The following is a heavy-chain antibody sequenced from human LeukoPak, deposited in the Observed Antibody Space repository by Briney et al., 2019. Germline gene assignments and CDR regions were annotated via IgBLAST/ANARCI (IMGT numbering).Heavy chain of an antibody. J-gene: IGHJ6*02. D-gene: IGHD2-2*01. CDR1: GFTFSSYA. CDR3: AKGAYCSSTSCYFFGRFGMDV. V-gene: IGHV3-23*01. CDR2: ISGSGGST. Sequence: PGGSLRLSCAASGFTFSSYAMSWVRQAPGKGLEWVSAISGSGGSTYYADSVKGRFTISRDNSKNTLYLQMNSLRAEDTAVYYCAKGAYCSSTSCYFFGRFGMDVWGQGTTVTVPS.